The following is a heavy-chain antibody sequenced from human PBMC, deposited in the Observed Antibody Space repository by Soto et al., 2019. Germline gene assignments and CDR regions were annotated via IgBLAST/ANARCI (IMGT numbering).Heavy chain of an antibody. CDR2: IYYSGST. CDR3: ARSGRITIFGVVIRNDYYGMDV. D-gene: IGHD3-3*01. V-gene: IGHV4-31*03. J-gene: IGHJ6*02. Sequence: QVQLQESGPGLVKPSQTLSLTCTVSGGSISSGGYYWSWIRQHPGKGLEWIGYIYYSGSTYYNPSPKSRVTISVDTSKNQFSLKLSSVTAAATAVYYCARSGRITIFGVVIRNDYYGMDVWGQGTTVTVSS. CDR1: GGSISSGGYY.